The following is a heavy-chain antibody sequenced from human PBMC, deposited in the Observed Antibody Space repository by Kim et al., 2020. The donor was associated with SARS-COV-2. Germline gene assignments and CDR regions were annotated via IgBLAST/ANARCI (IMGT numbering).Heavy chain of an antibody. Sequence: SETLSLTCTVSGGSISSYYWSWIRQPAGKGLEWIGRIYTSGSTNYNPSLKSRVTMSVDTSKNQFSLKLSSVTAADTAVYYCARDSEGPGYYYYMDVWGKGTTVTVSS. CDR2: IYTSGST. V-gene: IGHV4-4*07. D-gene: IGHD1-26*01. J-gene: IGHJ6*03. CDR1: GGSISSYY. CDR3: ARDSEGPGYYYYMDV.